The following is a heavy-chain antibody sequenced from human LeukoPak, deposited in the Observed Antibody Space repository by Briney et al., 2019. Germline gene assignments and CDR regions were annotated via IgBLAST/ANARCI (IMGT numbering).Heavy chain of an antibody. CDR1: GFTFSSYW. J-gene: IGHJ6*02. CDR3: ATTRVSGYYYYYYGMAV. CDR2: IKQDGSEK. Sequence: GGCLRLSCAASGFTFSSYWMSWVRQAPGKGLEWVANIKQDGSEKYYVDSMKGRFTISRDNAKNSLYLQMNSLRAEDTAVYYCATTRVSGYYYYYYGMAVWGQGTTVTVSS. V-gene: IGHV3-7*01. D-gene: IGHD5/OR15-5a*01.